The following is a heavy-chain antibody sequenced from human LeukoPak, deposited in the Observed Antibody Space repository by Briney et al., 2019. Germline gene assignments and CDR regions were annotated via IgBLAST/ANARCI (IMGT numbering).Heavy chain of an antibody. CDR3: AKTPDYCTHGVCYTRQYFDY. V-gene: IGHV3-23*01. CDR2: ISCGGDST. Sequence: GGSLRLSCPACGFTFSNYAMTWVHQAPGKGLEWVSTISCGGDSTYYADSVGGRFTISRDDFKSTLYLQMNSLRAEDTAVYYCAKTPDYCTHGVCYTRQYFDYWGAEGLVTVSS. CDR1: GFTFSNYA. J-gene: IGHJ4*03. D-gene: IGHD2-8*01.